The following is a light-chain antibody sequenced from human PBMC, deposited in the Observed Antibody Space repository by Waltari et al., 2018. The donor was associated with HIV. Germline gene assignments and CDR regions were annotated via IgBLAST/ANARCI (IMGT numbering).Light chain of an antibody. CDR2: FDD. V-gene: IGLV1-36*01. CDR3: VAWDDGLNGWV. Sequence: QSVLTQPPSVSDAPRQGVTIPCSGSSSNVGINGVNWSAQFPRQAPHLLIYFDDLLPSGVSDRFSGSKSGTAASLAISGLQSEDEADYYCVAWDDGLNGWVFGGGTKLTVL. J-gene: IGLJ3*02. CDR1: SSNVGING.